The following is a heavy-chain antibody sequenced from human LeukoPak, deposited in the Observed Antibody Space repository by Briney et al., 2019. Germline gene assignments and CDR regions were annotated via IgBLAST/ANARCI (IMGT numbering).Heavy chain of an antibody. Sequence: PGGTLRLSCAASGFTFSSYGLSWVRQAPGKGLEWVSAISASGATTYYADSVKGRFTISRDNSKNTLYLQMNSLRTDDTAVYYCAKEDCNSASCYQDYWGQGTLVIVSS. D-gene: IGHD2-2*01. J-gene: IGHJ4*02. CDR2: ISASGATT. V-gene: IGHV3-23*01. CDR1: GFTFSSYG. CDR3: AKEDCNSASCYQDY.